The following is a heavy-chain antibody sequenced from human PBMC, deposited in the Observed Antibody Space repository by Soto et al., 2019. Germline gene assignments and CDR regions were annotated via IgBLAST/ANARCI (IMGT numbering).Heavy chain of an antibody. CDR3: ARDIESGIAKHFFYYSAMAV. Sequence: GSSGKVSCKASCFPFSNYGLNWVRQAPGQGVEWGGWGSANNGHTNYAQNLQGRVSLTKDISTSTAYMEPRGLTFDDTAVYYCARDIESGIAKHFFYYSAMAVWVQGSTVT. CDR2: GSANNGHT. CDR1: CFPFSNYG. D-gene: IGHD6-13*01. V-gene: IGHV1-18*01. J-gene: IGHJ6*02.